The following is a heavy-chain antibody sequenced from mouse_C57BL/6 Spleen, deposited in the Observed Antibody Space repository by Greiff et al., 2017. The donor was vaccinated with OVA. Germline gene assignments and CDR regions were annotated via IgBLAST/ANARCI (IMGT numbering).Heavy chain of an antibody. CDR3: ARSHYYGSSYGYFDV. CDR1: GFNIKDYY. CDR2: IDPEDGEN. J-gene: IGHJ1*03. D-gene: IGHD1-1*01. Sequence: EVQLQQSGAELVKPGASVKLSCTASGFNIKDYYMHWVKQRTEQGLEWIGRIDPEDGENKYAPKFQGKATITADTSSNTAYLQRSSLTSEDTAVYYCARSHYYGSSYGYFDVWGTGTTVTVSS. V-gene: IGHV14-2*01.